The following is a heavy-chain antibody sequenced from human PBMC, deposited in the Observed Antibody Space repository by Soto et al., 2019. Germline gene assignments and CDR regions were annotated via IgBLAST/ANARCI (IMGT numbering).Heavy chain of an antibody. CDR3: ARDLQAGTDNVNWFAP. D-gene: IGHD1-1*01. CDR1: GFSISRSA. V-gene: IGHV3-30*04. CDR2: IAYDGSNR. J-gene: IGHJ5*02. Sequence: QVQLVESGGGVVQPGRSLRLYCAASGFSISRSAMHWVRQAPGKGLEWVAVIAYDGSNRWYADSAKGRFTISRDNSKNTVYLQMSSLRGEDTAVYYCARDLQAGTDNVNWFAPWVQGTLVTVSS.